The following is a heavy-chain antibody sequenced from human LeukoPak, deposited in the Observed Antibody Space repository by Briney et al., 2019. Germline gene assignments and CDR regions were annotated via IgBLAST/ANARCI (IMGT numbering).Heavy chain of an antibody. Sequence: GGSLRLSCAASGFTFSSYAMSWVRQAPGKGLEWVSAISGSGGSTYYADSVKGRFTISRDSSKNTLYLQMNSLRAEDTAVYYCAKNSLWFGELSGNFDYWGQGTLVTVSS. J-gene: IGHJ4*02. CDR3: AKNSLWFGELSGNFDY. CDR2: ISGSGGST. D-gene: IGHD3-10*01. V-gene: IGHV3-23*01. CDR1: GFTFSSYA.